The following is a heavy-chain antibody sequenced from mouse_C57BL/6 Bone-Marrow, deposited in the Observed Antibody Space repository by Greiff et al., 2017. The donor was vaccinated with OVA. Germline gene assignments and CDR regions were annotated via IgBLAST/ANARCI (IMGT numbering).Heavy chain of an antibody. CDR2: INPSTGGT. CDR1: GYSFTGYY. D-gene: IGHD2-13*01. V-gene: IGHV1-42*01. Sequence: VQLKESGPELVKPGASVKISCKASGYSFTGYYMNWVKQSPEKSLEWIGEINPSTGGTTYNQKFKAKATLTVDKSSSTAYMQLKSLTSEDSAVYYCARGVTSPFADGGQGTLVTVSA. J-gene: IGHJ3*01. CDR3: ARGVTSPFAD.